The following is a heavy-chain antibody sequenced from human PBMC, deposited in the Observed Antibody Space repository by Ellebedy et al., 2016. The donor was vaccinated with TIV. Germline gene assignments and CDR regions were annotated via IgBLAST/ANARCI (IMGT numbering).Heavy chain of an antibody. CDR2: ISSSSSTI. CDR3: AKGSRVVAAIDGMDV. V-gene: IGHV3-48*01. D-gene: IGHD2-15*01. Sequence: GESLKIPXAASGFTFSSYSMNWVRQAPGKGLEWVSYISSSSSTIYYADSVKGRFTISRDNAKNSLYLQMNSLRAEDTAVYYCAKGSRVVAAIDGMDVWGQGTTVTVSS. CDR1: GFTFSSYS. J-gene: IGHJ6*02.